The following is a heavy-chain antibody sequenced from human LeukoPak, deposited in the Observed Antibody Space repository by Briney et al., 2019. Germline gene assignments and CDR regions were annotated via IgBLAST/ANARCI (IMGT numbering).Heavy chain of an antibody. CDR2: IKSKIDGGTI. Sequence: GGSLRLSCAASGFTFSNAWMSWVRLAPGKGLERVGRIKSKIDGGTIDYASPVKGRFTISRDDSKNTLYLQMNSLKTEDTGVYYCTTFDYYNGSGYYYRFDFWGQGTLVTVSS. CDR3: TTFDYYNGSGYYYRFDF. CDR1: GFTFSNAW. V-gene: IGHV3-15*01. J-gene: IGHJ4*02. D-gene: IGHD3-22*01.